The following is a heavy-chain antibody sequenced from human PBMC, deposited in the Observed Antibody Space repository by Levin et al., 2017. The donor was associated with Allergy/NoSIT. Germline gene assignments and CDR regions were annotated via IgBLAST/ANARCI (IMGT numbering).Heavy chain of an antibody. CDR1: GFTFSSYG. Sequence: GGSLRLSCAASGFTFSSYGMHWVRQAPGKGLEWVAVISYDGSNKYYADSVKGRFTISRDNSKNTLYLQMNSLRAEDTAVYYCAKEVKSSGWSADYWGQGTLVTVSS. J-gene: IGHJ4*02. CDR3: AKEVKSSGWSADY. CDR2: ISYDGSNK. D-gene: IGHD6-19*01. V-gene: IGHV3-30*18.